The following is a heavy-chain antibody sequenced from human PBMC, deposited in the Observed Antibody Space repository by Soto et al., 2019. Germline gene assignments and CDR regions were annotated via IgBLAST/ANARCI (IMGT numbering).Heavy chain of an antibody. CDR2: IIPILGIA. V-gene: IGHV1-69*02. CDR3: ARGRITIFGVAPDGAFDY. J-gene: IGHJ4*02. D-gene: IGHD3-3*01. CDR1: GGTFSSYT. Sequence: GASVKVSCKASGGTFSSYTISWVRQAPGQGLEWMGRIIPILGIANYAQKFQGRVTITADKSTSTAYMELSSLRSEDTAVYYCARGRITIFGVAPDGAFDYWGQGTLVTVSS.